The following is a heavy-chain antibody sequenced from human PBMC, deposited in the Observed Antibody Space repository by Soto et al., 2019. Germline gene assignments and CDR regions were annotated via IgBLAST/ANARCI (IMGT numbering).Heavy chain of an antibody. J-gene: IGHJ6*02. CDR3: TRQLVLGYYYYGMDV. D-gene: IGHD6-13*01. CDR2: IRSKANSYAT. CDR1: GFTFSGSA. V-gene: IGHV3-73*02. Sequence: EVQLVESGGGLVQPWGSLKLSCAASGFTFSGSAMHWVRQASGKGLEWVGRIRSKANSYATAYAASVKGRFTISRDDSKNTAYLQMNSLKTEDTAVYYCTRQLVLGYYYYGMDVWGQGTTVTVSS.